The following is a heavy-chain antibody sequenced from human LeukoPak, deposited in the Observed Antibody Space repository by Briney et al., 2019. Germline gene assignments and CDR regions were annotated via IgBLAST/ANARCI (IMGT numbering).Heavy chain of an antibody. Sequence: SETLSLTCAVYGGSFSGYYWSWIRQPPGKGLEWIGEINHSGSTNYNPSLKSRVTISVDTSKNQFSLKLSPVTAADTAVYYCAIRVMVRGPFGVWGKGTTVTVSS. D-gene: IGHD3-10*01. CDR1: GGSFSGYY. CDR2: INHSGST. V-gene: IGHV4-34*01. CDR3: AIRVMVRGPFGV. J-gene: IGHJ6*04.